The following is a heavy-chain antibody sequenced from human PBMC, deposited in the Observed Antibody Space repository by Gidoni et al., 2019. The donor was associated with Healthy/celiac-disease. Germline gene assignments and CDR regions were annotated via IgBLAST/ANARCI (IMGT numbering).Heavy chain of an antibody. V-gene: IGHV4-4*07. CDR1: GGSISRYY. CDR3: ARGDWEGELLGGDWYYFDY. D-gene: IGHD1-26*01. CDR2: IYTSGST. J-gene: IGHJ4*02. Sequence: QVQLQESGPGLVKPSETLSLTCTVSGGSISRYYWSWIRQPAGKGLEWIGRIYTSGSTNYTPSLKSRVTMSVDTSKNQFSLKLSSVTAADTAVYYCARGDWEGELLGGDWYYFDYWGQGTLVTVSS.